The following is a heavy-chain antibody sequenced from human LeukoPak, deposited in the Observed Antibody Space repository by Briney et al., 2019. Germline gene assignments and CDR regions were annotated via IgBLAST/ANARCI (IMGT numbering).Heavy chain of an antibody. CDR1: GFTFRGYW. CDR2: ISSDGMST. J-gene: IGHJ4*02. Sequence: PGGSLRLSCSVSGFTFRGYWMHWVRQVPGKGLVWVSRISSDGMSTSYADSVKGRFTISRDNAKNTVSLEMTSLRAEDTAVYYCVRGGPPRVVAATYFDKWGQGTPVTVSS. V-gene: IGHV3-74*01. CDR3: VRGGPPRVVAATYFDK. D-gene: IGHD2-2*01.